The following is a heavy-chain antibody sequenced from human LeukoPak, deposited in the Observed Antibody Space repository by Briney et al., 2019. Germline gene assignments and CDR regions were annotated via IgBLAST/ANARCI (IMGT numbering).Heavy chain of an antibody. Sequence: SETLSLTCTVSGGSISSGSYYWSWIRQPPGKGLEWIGEINHSGSTNYNPSLKSRVTISVDTSKNQFSLKLSSVTAADTAVYYCARGSGPFDYWGQGTLVTVSS. V-gene: IGHV4-39*07. CDR3: ARGSGPFDY. D-gene: IGHD7-27*01. CDR1: GGSISSGSYY. J-gene: IGHJ4*02. CDR2: INHSGST.